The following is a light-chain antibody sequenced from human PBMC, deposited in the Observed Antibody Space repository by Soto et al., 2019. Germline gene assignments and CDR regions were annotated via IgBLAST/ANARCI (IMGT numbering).Light chain of an antibody. V-gene: IGKV3-15*01. J-gene: IGKJ1*01. CDR1: QSVSSN. CDR3: QHYNDLPLT. Sequence: EIVMTQSPATLPLSPGERATLSCRASQSVSSNLAWYQQKPGQAPRLLISDASTRATGIPDRFSGSRSGTEFSLTITSLQSEDFEVYYCQHYNDLPLTFGQGTTVEIK. CDR2: DAS.